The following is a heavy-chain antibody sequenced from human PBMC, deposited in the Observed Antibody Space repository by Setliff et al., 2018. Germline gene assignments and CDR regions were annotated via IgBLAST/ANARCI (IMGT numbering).Heavy chain of an antibody. J-gene: IGHJ4*02. D-gene: IGHD6-13*01. CDR2: IYYSGTT. Sequence: ASETLSLTCTVSGGSISSSSYYWGWIRQPPGRGLEWIGSIYYSGTTHYIPSLYSRVTISVDTSKNQFSLKLSSVTAADTAVYYCARAYSSSWYSSRYYFDYWGQGTLVTVSS. CDR1: GGSISSSSYY. V-gene: IGHV4-39*07. CDR3: ARAYSSSWYSSRYYFDY.